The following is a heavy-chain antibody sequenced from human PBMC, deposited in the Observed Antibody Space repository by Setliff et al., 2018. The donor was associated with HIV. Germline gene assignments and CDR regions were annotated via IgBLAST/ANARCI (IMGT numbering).Heavy chain of an antibody. J-gene: IGHJ4*01. V-gene: IGHV3-23*01. CDR3: AKDGISGGAYPPYYFDY. CDR2: ISGSGDRT. CDR1: GFTFNTYA. D-gene: IGHD2-15*01. Sequence: GGSLRLSCAASGFTFNTYAMSWVRQAPGKGLEWVSVISGSGDRTFYADSVKGRYTISRDNSKNTLYLQINGLRVEDTAIYYCAKDGISGGAYPPYYFDYWGHGTLVTVSS.